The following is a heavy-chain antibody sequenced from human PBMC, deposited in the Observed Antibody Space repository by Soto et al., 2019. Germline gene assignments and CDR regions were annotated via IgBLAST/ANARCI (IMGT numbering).Heavy chain of an antibody. CDR2: IYWNDDK. Sequence: HSQPLPVTCFFSGFSLITLLVAVGCFRQPPGKALEWLALIYWNDDKRYSPSLKSRLTITKDTSKNQVVLTMTNMDPVDAATYYCAHRRPRITISRMLFDPWGQGTLVPGSS. J-gene: IGHJ5*02. D-gene: IGHD3-3*01. CDR3: AHRRPRITISRMLFDP. CDR1: GFSLITLLVA. V-gene: IGHV2-5*01.